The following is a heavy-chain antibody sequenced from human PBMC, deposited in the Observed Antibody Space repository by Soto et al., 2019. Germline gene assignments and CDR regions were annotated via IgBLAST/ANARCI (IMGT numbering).Heavy chain of an antibody. Sequence: SVKVSCKTSGGSFSSYVISWVRQAPGQGLEWMGGIVPNFGTAKYAEKFQGRVTITADESTNTAFMELRSLRSDDTAVYYCARVVVYKNVVSSQNYGMDLWGQGTTVT. CDR1: GGSFSSYV. D-gene: IGHD1-20*01. J-gene: IGHJ6*02. V-gene: IGHV1-69*13. CDR2: IVPNFGTA. CDR3: ARVVVYKNVVSSQNYGMDL.